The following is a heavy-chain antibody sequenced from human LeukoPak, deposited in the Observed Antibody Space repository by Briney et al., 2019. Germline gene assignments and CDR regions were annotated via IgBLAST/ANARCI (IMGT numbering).Heavy chain of an antibody. Sequence: GRSLRLSCAASGFTFDDYAMHWVRQAPGKGLEWVSGISWNSGSIGYADSVKGRFTISRDNAKNSLYLQMNSLRAEDTALYYCEKDRYSSSWYYFDYWGQGTLVTVSS. D-gene: IGHD6-13*01. CDR1: GFTFDDYA. CDR2: ISWNSGSI. J-gene: IGHJ4*02. V-gene: IGHV3-9*01. CDR3: EKDRYSSSWYYFDY.